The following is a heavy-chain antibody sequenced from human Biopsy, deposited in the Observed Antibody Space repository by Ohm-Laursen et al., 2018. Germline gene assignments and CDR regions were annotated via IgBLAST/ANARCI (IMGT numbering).Heavy chain of an antibody. V-gene: IGHV3-23*01. CDR3: ARDLYDFCGGCPFDP. CDR2: INGGGGST. CDR1: GFTFSGHA. Sequence: SLRLSCAASGFTFSGHAMSWVRQAPGKGLECVSIINGGGGSTWYSDLVKGRFTISRDNSKNTLYLQMNSLRAEDTAMYYCARDLYDFCGGCPFDPWGQGTLVTVS. J-gene: IGHJ5*02. D-gene: IGHD3-3*01.